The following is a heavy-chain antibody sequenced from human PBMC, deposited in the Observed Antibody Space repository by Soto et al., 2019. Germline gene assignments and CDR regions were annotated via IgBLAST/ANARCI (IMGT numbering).Heavy chain of an antibody. CDR3: AKAAPTVTTFWDF. CDR2: VSGGGGNT. Sequence: EVQLLESGGGLVHPGGSLRLSCAASGFTFRNDAMSWVRQAPGKGLEWVSSVSGGGGNTHYSDSVKGRFTISRDNSKNTLYLQMNSLRAEDTAVYYCAKAAPTVTTFWDFWGQGTLVTVSS. V-gene: IGHV3-23*01. CDR1: GFTFRNDA. J-gene: IGHJ4*02. D-gene: IGHD4-17*01.